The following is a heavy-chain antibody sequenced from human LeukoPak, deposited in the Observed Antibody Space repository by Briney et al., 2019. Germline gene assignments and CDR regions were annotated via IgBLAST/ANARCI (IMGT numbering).Heavy chain of an antibody. J-gene: IGHJ4*02. CDR3: ARVSESGNSDY. Sequence: GGSLGLSCAASGFNFTGYGIHWVRQVPGKGLDWVAVIWYDGKNKHYADSVKGRFTISRDTSKNTVYLQMNSLRAEDTAVYYCARVSESGNSDYWGQGTLVTVSS. CDR1: GFNFTGYG. CDR2: IWYDGKNK. D-gene: IGHD4-23*01. V-gene: IGHV3-33*01.